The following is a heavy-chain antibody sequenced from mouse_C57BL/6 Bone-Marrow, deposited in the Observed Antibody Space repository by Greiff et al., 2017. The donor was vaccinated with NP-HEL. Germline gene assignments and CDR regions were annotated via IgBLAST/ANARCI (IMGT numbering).Heavy chain of an antibody. Sequence: VQLKESGPELVKPGASVKISCKASGYSFTDYNMNWVKQSNGKSLEWIGVINPNYGTTSYNQKFKGKATLTVDQSSSTAYMQLNSLTSEDSAVYYCARYYYGSNYYAMDYWGQGTSVTVSS. CDR3: ARYYYGSNYYAMDY. CDR2: INPNYGTT. J-gene: IGHJ4*01. D-gene: IGHD1-1*01. V-gene: IGHV1-39*01. CDR1: GYSFTDYN.